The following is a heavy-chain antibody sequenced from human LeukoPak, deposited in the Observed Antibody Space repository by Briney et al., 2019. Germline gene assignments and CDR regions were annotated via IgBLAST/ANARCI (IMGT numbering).Heavy chain of an antibody. J-gene: IGHJ3*02. Sequence: GGSLTLSCAASGFTFSGPDIHWVRQASRKGMEWVGHIRSKTNNYATADAASVKGRFTFSRDHSKNTAYIQMNSLNTEDTAVYYCTRHNYDKSGYGAFDIWGQGTMVTVSS. CDR2: IRSKTNNYAT. CDR3: TRHNYDKSGYGAFDI. CDR1: GFTFSGPD. D-gene: IGHD3-22*01. V-gene: IGHV3-73*01.